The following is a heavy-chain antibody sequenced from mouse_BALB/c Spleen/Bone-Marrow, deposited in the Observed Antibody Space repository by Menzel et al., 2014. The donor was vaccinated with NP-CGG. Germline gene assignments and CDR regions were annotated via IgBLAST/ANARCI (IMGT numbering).Heavy chain of an antibody. CDR1: GYTFTSYV. CDR3: AKGLAPDY. J-gene: IGHJ2*01. V-gene: IGHV1-14*01. CDR2: INPYNDGT. D-gene: IGHD6-1*01. Sequence: VQLQQPGPELVKPGASVKMSCKASGYTFTSYVMHWVKQKPGQGLEWIGYINPYNDGTEYDEKFKGKATLTSDKSSSTAYMELSGLTSEDSAVYYCAKGLAPDYWGQGTTLTVSS.